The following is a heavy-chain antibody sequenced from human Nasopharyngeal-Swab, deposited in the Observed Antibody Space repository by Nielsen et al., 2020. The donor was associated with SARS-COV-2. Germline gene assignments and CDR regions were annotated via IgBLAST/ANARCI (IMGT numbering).Heavy chain of an antibody. CDR3: AKEGEYGAYDAPDY. J-gene: IGHJ4*02. Sequence: SVKVSCKTSGDTFTNSAISWVRQAPGQGLEWMGGIVPALGLPNYAQKFRGRVTISADRSTTTSYLELSSLRSEDTAIYYCAKEGEYGAYDAPDYWGQGTLVTVSS. V-gene: IGHV1-69*10. CDR2: IVPALGLP. D-gene: IGHD5-12*01. CDR1: GDTFTNSA.